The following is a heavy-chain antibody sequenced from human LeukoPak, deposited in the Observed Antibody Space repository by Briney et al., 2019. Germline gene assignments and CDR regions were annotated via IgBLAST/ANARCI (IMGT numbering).Heavy chain of an antibody. CDR2: ISSSSSYI. Sequence: GGSLRLSCAASGFTFSSYSMNWVRQAPGKGLEWVSSISSSSSYIYYADSVKGRFTISRDNAKNSLYLQMNSLRAEDTAVYYCARDGIAAVGTGVGDYWGQGTLVTVSS. CDR1: GFTFSSYS. J-gene: IGHJ4*02. CDR3: ARDGIAAVGTGVGDY. D-gene: IGHD6-13*01. V-gene: IGHV3-21*01.